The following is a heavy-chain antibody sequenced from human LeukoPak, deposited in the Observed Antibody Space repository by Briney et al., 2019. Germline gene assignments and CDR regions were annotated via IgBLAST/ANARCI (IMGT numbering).Heavy chain of an antibody. J-gene: IGHJ4*02. CDR3: ARDVGDEGNY. CDR2: IYSGGST. D-gene: IGHD3-16*01. CDR1: GFTVSSNY. Sequence: GGSLRLSCAASGFTVSSNYMSWVRQAAGKGLEWVSVIYSGGSTYYADSVKGRFTISRDNSKNTLYLQMSSLRTADTAVYYCARDVGDEGNYWGQGTLVTVSS. V-gene: IGHV3-53*01.